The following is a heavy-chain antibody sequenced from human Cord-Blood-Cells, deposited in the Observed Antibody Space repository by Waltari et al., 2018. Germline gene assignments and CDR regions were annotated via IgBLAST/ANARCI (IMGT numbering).Heavy chain of an antibody. D-gene: IGHD2-15*01. Sequence: LQESGSGLVKPSQTLSLTCAVSGGSISSGGYSWSWIRQPPGKGLEWIGYIYHSGSTYYNPSLKSRVTISVDRSKNQFSLKLSSVTAADTVVYYCARGVVVAANNWFDPWGQGTLVTVSS. CDR1: GGSISSGGYS. V-gene: IGHV4-30-2*01. J-gene: IGHJ5*02. CDR2: IYHSGST. CDR3: ARGVVVAANNWFDP.